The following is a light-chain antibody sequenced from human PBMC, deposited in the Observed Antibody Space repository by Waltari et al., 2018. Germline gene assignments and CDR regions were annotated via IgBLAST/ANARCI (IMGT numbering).Light chain of an antibody. V-gene: IGLV3-25*03. CDR1: ALAKQY. CDR3: QSADSTETYV. CDR2: KDT. J-gene: IGLJ1*01. Sequence: SDDLTQPPSVSVSPGQTATITCSGDALAKQYAYWYQLKPGQAPGVVIYKDTERPSGSPERFSGSSSGTTVTLTISGVQTEDEADYFCQSADSTETYVFGSGTQVTVL.